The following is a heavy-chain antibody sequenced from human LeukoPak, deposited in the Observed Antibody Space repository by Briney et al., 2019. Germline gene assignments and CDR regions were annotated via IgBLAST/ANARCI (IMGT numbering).Heavy chain of an antibody. V-gene: IGHV4-39*02. CDR2: IYYSGST. J-gene: IGHJ5*02. CDR1: GGSISSSSYC. CDR3: ARERGGLIAARPLDDNWFDP. Sequence: SETLSLTCTVSGGSISSSSYCWGWIRQPPGKGLEWIGSIYYSGSTYYNPSLKSRVTISVDTSKNQFSLKLSSVTAADTAVYYCARERGGLIAARPLDDNWFDPWGQGTLVTVSS. D-gene: IGHD6-6*01.